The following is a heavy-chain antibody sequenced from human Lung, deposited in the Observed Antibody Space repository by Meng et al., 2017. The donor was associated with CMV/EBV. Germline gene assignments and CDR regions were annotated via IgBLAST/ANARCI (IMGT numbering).Heavy chain of an antibody. J-gene: IGHJ6*02. D-gene: IGHD2-2*01. CDR2: ISAYNGNT. CDR1: GYTLTSYG. Sequence: SVTVSRKPSGYTLTSYGISWVRQAPGQGLEWMGWISAYNGNTNDAQKLQGRVTMTTDTSTSTAYMELRSLRSDDTAVYYRAREMDCSSTSCYVLPNYYYYGMDVWGQGXTVTVSS. V-gene: IGHV1-18*01. CDR3: AREMDCSSTSCYVLPNYYYYGMDV.